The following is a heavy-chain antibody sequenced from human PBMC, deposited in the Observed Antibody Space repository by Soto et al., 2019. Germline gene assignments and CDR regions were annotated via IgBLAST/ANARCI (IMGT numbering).Heavy chain of an antibody. D-gene: IGHD6-19*01. CDR1: GDSVSSSNYY. CDR2: GYYSGST. Sequence: QLQLQESGPGLVKPSETLSLTCTVSGDSVSSSNYYWGRIRQPPGKGLEWIGSGYYSGSTYDNPSLKSRVTMSVDTSKNQFSLKLSSVTAADAAVYYCASHPTFSGWEYYFDYWGQGTPVTVSS. CDR3: ASHPTFSGWEYYFDY. V-gene: IGHV4-39*01. J-gene: IGHJ4*02.